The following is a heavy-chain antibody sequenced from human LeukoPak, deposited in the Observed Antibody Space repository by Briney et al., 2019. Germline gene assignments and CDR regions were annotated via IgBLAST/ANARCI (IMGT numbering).Heavy chain of an antibody. J-gene: IGHJ4*02. CDR2: ISHSGGTT. Sequence: GGSLRLSCAASGFTFSSYWMNWVRQAPGKGLEWVSGISHSGGTTYYADSVKGRFTISRDNSKNTLYLQMNSLRAEDTAIYYCAKDGSVAVAGTPTDYWGQGTLVTVSS. D-gene: IGHD6-19*01. CDR1: GFTFSSYW. CDR3: AKDGSVAVAGTPTDY. V-gene: IGHV3-23*01.